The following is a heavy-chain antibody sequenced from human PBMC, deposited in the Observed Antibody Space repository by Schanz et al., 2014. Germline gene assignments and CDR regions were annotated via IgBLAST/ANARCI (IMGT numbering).Heavy chain of an antibody. Sequence: QVQLVESGGGLVKPGGSLRLSCAASGFTFSDYYMSWIRQAPGKGLEWVSDISSGSSYANYADSVKGRFTISRDNAKNSLYLQMNSLRAGDTAVYYCARDNYYGSGSCAYWGQGTLVTVSS. J-gene: IGHJ4*02. CDR3: ARDNYYGSGSCAY. V-gene: IGHV3-11*06. CDR2: ISSGSSYA. D-gene: IGHD3-10*01. CDR1: GFTFSDYY.